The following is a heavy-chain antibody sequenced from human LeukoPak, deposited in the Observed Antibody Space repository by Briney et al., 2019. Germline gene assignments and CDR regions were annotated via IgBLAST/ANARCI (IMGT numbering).Heavy chain of an antibody. CDR3: VPVWPPNAVDRGMTYSDFTALDV. Sequence: ASVKVSCKASNYTFASYGLRWVRQAPGHGLQWVGWINPCEGNTNYAQRFQARVTMSIDKSTRTVYMELRRLRLDDTAVYYCVPVWPPNAVDRGMTYSDFTALDVWGQGTTVIVSS. CDR1: NYTFASYG. V-gene: IGHV1-18*01. D-gene: IGHD1-20*01. CDR2: INPCEGNT. J-gene: IGHJ3*01.